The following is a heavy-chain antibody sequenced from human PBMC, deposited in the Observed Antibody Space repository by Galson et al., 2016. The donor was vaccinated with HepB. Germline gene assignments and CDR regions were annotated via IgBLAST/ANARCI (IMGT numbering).Heavy chain of an antibody. D-gene: IGHD1-26*01. J-gene: IGHJ4*02. CDR3: ARLRRIVTTGSWSSPSYFDY. Sequence: SVKVSCKASGYTFTTYAMHWVRQAPGQRLEWMGWISAGNGNTKYSQKFQGRVTMTRDTSINTAYMELSRLRSADTAVYYCARLRRIVTTGSWSSPSYFDYWGQGTLVTVSS. V-gene: IGHV1-3*01. CDR1: GYTFTTYA. CDR2: ISAGNGNT.